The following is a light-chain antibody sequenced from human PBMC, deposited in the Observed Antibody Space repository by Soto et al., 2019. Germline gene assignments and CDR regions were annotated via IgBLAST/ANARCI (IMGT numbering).Light chain of an antibody. CDR1: QSVSNC. CDR3: QECNSWPPIT. CDR2: EVS. Sequence: EIVLTQSPATLSLSPGERATLSCRASQSVSNCFAWYQRKPGQTPRLLIYEVSKRAPGIPARFSGSRSGTYFTLTISSLEPDDFAVYYCQECNSWPPITSGQGTRLDIK. J-gene: IGKJ5*01. V-gene: IGKV3-11*01.